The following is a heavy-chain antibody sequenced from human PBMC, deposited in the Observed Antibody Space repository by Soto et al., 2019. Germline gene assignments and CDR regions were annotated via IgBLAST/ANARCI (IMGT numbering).Heavy chain of an antibody. CDR3: ARDKLLPVTPYNYYYGLDV. V-gene: IGHV3-33*01. D-gene: IGHD4-17*01. Sequence: QVQLVESGGGVVQPGRSLRLSCVASGFTFSSYGMHWVRQAPGKGLEWVAVIWYDGSDKYYADSVKGRFTISRDNSKNTLYLQMNSLRAEDTAVYHCARDKLLPVTPYNYYYGLDVWGQGTTVTVSS. CDR1: GFTFSSYG. J-gene: IGHJ6*02. CDR2: IWYDGSDK.